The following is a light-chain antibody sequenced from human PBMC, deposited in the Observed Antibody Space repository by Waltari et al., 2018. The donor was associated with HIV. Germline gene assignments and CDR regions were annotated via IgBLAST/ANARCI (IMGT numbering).Light chain of an antibody. Sequence: QSALTQPPSASESPGQSVTISCSGTSSDVGGYNHVSWYQHHPGKAPTLIIFDVNKRPAGVPDRFAGSKSGNTASLTVSGLQAEDEADYFCGSYAGTNNIIFGGGTRLTVL. CDR3: GSYAGTNNII. V-gene: IGLV2-8*01. CDR2: DVN. CDR1: SSDVGGYNH. J-gene: IGLJ2*01.